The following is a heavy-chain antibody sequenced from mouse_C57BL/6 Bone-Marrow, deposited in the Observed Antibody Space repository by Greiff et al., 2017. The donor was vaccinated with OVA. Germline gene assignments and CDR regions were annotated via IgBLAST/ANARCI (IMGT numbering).Heavy chain of an antibody. D-gene: IGHD2-1*01. J-gene: IGHJ4*01. CDR2: FTMNSAAT. Sequence: LQQPGAELVRPGSSVKLSCKDSYFAFMASAMHWVKQRPGHGLEWIGSFTMNSAATEYSENFKGKATLTAHTSSSPAYMELSSLTSEASAVYYFARHGNCSMDYWGQGTSVTVSS. CDR3: ARHGNCSMDY. V-gene: IGHV1-49*01. CDR1: YFAFMASA.